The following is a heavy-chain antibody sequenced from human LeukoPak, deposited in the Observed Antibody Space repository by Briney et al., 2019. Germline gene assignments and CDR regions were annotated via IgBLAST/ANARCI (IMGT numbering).Heavy chain of an antibody. CDR3: ARGRGWGTFDI. CDR1: GFTFSSYA. CDR2: ISYDGSNK. V-gene: IGHV3-30*14. D-gene: IGHD3-10*01. Sequence: PGRSLRLSCAASGFTFSSYAMHWVRQAPGKGLEWVAVISYDGSNKYYADSVKGRFTISRENAKNSLYLQMNSLRVGDTAVYYCARGRGWGTFDIWGQGTMVTVSS. J-gene: IGHJ3*02.